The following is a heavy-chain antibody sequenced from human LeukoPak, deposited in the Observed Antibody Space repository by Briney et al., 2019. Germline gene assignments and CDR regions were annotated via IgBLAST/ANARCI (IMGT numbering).Heavy chain of an antibody. CDR1: GGSISSYY. Sequence: SETLSLTCTVSGGSISSYYWSWIRQPPGKGLEWIGYIYYSGSTNYNPSLKSRVTISVDTSKNQFSLKLSSVTAADTAVYYCAREWGSAGFNWFDPWGQGTLVTVSS. CDR3: AREWGSAGFNWFDP. CDR2: IYYSGST. J-gene: IGHJ5*02. D-gene: IGHD7-27*01. V-gene: IGHV4-59*01.